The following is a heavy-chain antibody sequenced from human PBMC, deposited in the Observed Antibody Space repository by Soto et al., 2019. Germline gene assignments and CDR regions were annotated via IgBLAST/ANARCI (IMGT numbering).Heavy chain of an antibody. CDR3: TRLSYSNYEGSYYYGMDV. CDR2: IKSKTDGGTT. V-gene: IGHV3-15*07. Sequence: GGSLTLSCAASGFSFSNAWMNWVRQAPGKGLEWVGRIKSKTDGGTTDYAAPVKGRFTISRDDSNNTLYLQKNSLKTEDTAVYYCTRLSYSNYEGSYYYGMDVWGQGNTVTVSS. CDR1: GFSFSNAW. J-gene: IGHJ6*01. D-gene: IGHD4-4*01.